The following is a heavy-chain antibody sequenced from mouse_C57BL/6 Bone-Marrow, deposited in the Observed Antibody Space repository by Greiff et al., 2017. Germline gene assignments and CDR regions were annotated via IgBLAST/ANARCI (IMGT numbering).Heavy chain of an antibody. D-gene: IGHD1-1*01. CDR2: INPSIGGT. CDR3: ANHYYGMDD. Sequence: EVQLQQSGPVLVKPGASVKMSCKASGYTFTDYYMNWVKQGHGKSLAWIGVINPSIGGTSYNQKFKGKATLTVYKSSSTAYMELNIQTSENTAVYNCANHYYGMDDWGQGTTLTVSS. V-gene: IGHV1-19*01. CDR1: GYTFTDYY. J-gene: IGHJ2*01.